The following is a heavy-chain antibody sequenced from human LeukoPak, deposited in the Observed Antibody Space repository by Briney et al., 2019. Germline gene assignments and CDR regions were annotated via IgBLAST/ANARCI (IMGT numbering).Heavy chain of an antibody. Sequence: ASVKVSCKASGGTFTSYAISWVRQAPGQGLEWMGWISAYNGNTDYAQKLQGRVTMTTDTSTSTAYMELRSLRSDDTAVYYCARVRLEPGIAVAGTGDYWGQGTLVTVSS. J-gene: IGHJ4*02. CDR3: ARVRLEPGIAVAGTGDY. CDR2: ISAYNGNT. CDR1: GGTFTSYA. D-gene: IGHD6-19*01. V-gene: IGHV1-18*01.